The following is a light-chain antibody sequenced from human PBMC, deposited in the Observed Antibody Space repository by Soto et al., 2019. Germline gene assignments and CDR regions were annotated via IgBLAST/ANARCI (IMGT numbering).Light chain of an antibody. CDR3: AAWDDSLNGVI. Sequence: QSVLTQPPSASGTPGQRITISCSGSSSNIGSHTVNWHQQVPGTAPKLLIYSNNERPSGVPDRFSGSKSGTSASLAISGLQSGDEADYFCAAWDDSLNGVIFGGVTKVTVL. CDR1: SSNIGSHT. J-gene: IGLJ2*01. CDR2: SNN. V-gene: IGLV1-44*01.